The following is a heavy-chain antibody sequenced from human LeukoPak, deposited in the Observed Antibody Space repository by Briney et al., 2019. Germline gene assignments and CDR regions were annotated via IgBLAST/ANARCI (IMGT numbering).Heavy chain of an antibody. CDR3: ARRAGAYSHPYDY. J-gene: IGHJ4*02. V-gene: IGHV3-53*01. Sequence: GGSLRLSCTVSGFTVSINSMSWVRQAPGKGLEWVSFIYSDNTHYSDSVKGRFTISRDNSKNTLYLQMNSLRAEDTAVYYCARRAGAYSHPYDYWGQGTLVTVS. D-gene: IGHD4/OR15-4a*01. CDR1: GFTVSINS. CDR2: IYSDNT.